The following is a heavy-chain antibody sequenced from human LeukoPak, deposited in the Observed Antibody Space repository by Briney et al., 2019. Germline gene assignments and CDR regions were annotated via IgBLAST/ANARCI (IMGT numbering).Heavy chain of an antibody. J-gene: IGHJ4*02. D-gene: IGHD3-10*01. V-gene: IGHV4-39*01. CDR1: GGSISSSSYY. Sequence: SETLSLTCTVSGGSISSSSYYWGWLRQPPGKGLEGIGSIYHSGSSYYNPSLKSRVTISVDTSKNQFSLKLSSVTAADTAVYYCARHSSYYGNFDYWGQGTLVTVSS. CDR2: IYHSGSS. CDR3: ARHSSYYGNFDY.